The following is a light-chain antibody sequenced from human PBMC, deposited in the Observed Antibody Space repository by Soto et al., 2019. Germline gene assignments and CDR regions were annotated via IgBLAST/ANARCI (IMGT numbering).Light chain of an antibody. CDR3: QQYGSSGT. V-gene: IGKV1-13*02. J-gene: IGKJ1*01. CDR1: QGISSA. CDR2: DAS. Sequence: IQLTQSPSSLCASVGARVPIPRRASQGISSALAWYQQKPGKAPKLLIHDASTLESGIPSRFSGSGSGTEFTLTISSLQPDDFAVYYCQQYGSSGTFGQGTKVDIK.